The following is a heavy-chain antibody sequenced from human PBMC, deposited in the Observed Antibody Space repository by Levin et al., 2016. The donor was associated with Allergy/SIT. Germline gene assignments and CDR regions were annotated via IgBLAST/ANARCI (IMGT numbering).Heavy chain of an antibody. Sequence: GESLKISCKGSGYSFTSYWISWVRQMPGKGLEWMGRIDPSDSYTNYSPSFQGHVTISADKSISTAYLQWSSLKASDTAMYYCARGHVVRGVISYYYYGMDVWGQGTTVTVSS. J-gene: IGHJ6*02. CDR1: GYSFTSYW. CDR3: ARGHVVRGVISYYYYGMDV. CDR2: IDPSDSYT. D-gene: IGHD3-10*01. V-gene: IGHV5-10-1*01.